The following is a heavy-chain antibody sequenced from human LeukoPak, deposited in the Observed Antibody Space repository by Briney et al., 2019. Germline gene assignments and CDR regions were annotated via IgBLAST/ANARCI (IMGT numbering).Heavy chain of an antibody. D-gene: IGHD1-26*01. Sequence: PGGSLRLSCTTSGFAFGDYAMTWVRQARGKGLEWVGFIRSKAHCGITEYAASVKGRFTISRNDSKSIAHLQMNSLKPEDTAVYYCTTYSGRYFAFAEHFQHWGQGTLVTVSS. V-gene: IGHV3-49*04. CDR1: GFAFGDYA. CDR3: TTYSGRYFAFAEHFQH. CDR2: IRSKAHCGIT. J-gene: IGHJ1*01.